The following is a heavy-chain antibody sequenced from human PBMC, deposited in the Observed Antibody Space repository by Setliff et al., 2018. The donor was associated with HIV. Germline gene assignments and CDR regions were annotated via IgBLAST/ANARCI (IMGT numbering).Heavy chain of an antibody. Sequence: PGESLKISCQGSGYSFPHSWIGWVRQMPGKGLEWMGIIYLSDSDTRYSPSFQGQVTISADKSISTAYLQWSSLKASDTAMYYCARQGDYHILTGYYSGPHDAFDIWGQGTMVTVSS. CDR2: IYLSDSDT. J-gene: IGHJ3*02. CDR1: GYSFPHSW. CDR3: ARQGDYHILTGYYSGPHDAFDI. V-gene: IGHV5-51*01. D-gene: IGHD3-9*01.